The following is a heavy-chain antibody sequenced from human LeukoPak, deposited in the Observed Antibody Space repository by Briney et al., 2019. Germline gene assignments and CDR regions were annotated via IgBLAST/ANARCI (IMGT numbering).Heavy chain of an antibody. D-gene: IGHD2-8*01. CDR2: ISFDGSEK. CDR3: ARDRYWLEYCINGVCRDTFDI. Sequence: SGGSLRLSCATSGFTFDDYAMHWVRQAPGKGLEWVAVISFDGSEKYYADSVKGRFTISRDNAKNTLYLQVNSLKTEDTAVYYCARDRYWLEYCINGVCRDTFDIWGQGTMVTVSS. V-gene: IGHV3-30-3*01. CDR1: GFTFDDYA. J-gene: IGHJ3*02.